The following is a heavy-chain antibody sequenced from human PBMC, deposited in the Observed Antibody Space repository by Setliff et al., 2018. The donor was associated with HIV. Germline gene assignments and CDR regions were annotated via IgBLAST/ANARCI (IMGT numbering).Heavy chain of an antibody. J-gene: IGHJ2*01. CDR3: ARHDGTYCGGDCYLLGYFDL. D-gene: IGHD2-21*02. CDR2: IYHSGST. CDR1: GYSFSGGYY. V-gene: IGHV4-38-2*01. Sequence: SETLSLTCAVSGYSFSGGYYWAWIRQPPGKGLEWIGSIYHSGSTYYNPSLKSRVTISVDTSKNQFSLKLSSVTAADTAVYYCARHDGTYCGGDCYLLGYFDLWGRGTLVTV.